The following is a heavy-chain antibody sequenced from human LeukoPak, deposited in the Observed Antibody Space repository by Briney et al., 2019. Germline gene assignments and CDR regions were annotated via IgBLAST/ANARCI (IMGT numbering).Heavy chain of an antibody. D-gene: IGHD3-22*01. J-gene: IGHJ5*02. CDR1: GFTFSSYA. Sequence: PGGSLRLSCAASGFTFSSYAMSWVRQAPGKGLEWVSAISGSGGSTYYADSVKGRFTISRDNSKNTLYLQMNSLRAEDTAVYYCAKDPYYDSSGYYLNWFDPWGQGTLVTISS. CDR3: AKDPYYDSSGYYLNWFDP. CDR2: ISGSGGST. V-gene: IGHV3-23*01.